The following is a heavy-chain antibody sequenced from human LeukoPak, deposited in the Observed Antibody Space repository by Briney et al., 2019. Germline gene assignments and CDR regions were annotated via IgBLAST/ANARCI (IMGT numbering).Heavy chain of an antibody. CDR2: IYSGGST. D-gene: IGHD3-22*01. V-gene: IGHV3-66*01. CDR1: GGSISSYY. CDR3: ARAAGIHDSSGYPLRY. Sequence: ETLSLTCTVSGGSISSYYMSWVRQAPGKGLEWVSVIYSGGSTYYADSVKGRFTISRDNSKNTLYLQMNSLRAEDTAVYYCARAAGIHDSSGYPLRYWGQGTLVTVSS. J-gene: IGHJ4*02.